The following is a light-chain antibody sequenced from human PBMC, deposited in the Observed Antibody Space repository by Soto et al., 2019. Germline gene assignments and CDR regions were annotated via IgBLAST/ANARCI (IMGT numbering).Light chain of an antibody. V-gene: IGLV2-14*03. Sequence: QSVLTQPASVSGSPGQSITISCTGTSSEVGGYNYVSWYQHHPGKAPKLLIYDVSNRPSGVSNRFSGSKSDNTASLTISGLQPEDEADYYCSSYTTSNTRQIVFGTGTKVT. J-gene: IGLJ1*01. CDR2: DVS. CDR1: SSEVGGYNY. CDR3: SSYTTSNTRQIV.